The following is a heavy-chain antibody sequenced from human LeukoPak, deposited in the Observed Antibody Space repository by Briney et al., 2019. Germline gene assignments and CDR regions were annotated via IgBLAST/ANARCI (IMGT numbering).Heavy chain of an antibody. CDR2: IYYSGST. Sequence: SETLSLTCTGSGGSISSYYWSWIRQPPGKGPEWIGYIYYSGSTNYNPSLKSRVTISVDTSKNQFSLKLSSVTAADTAVYYCARDPREYYYDSWGQGTLVTVSS. V-gene: IGHV4-59*01. D-gene: IGHD3-22*01. CDR3: ARDPREYYYDS. CDR1: GGSISSYY. J-gene: IGHJ4*02.